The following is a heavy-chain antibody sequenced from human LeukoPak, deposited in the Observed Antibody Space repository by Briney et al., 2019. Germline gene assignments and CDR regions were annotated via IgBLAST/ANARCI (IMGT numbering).Heavy chain of an antibody. D-gene: IGHD5-18*01. CDR1: GFTFSSYW. Sequence: GSLRLSCAASGFTFSSYWMHWVRQGPGKGLEWIGSIYYSKNTYYNPSLKSRVTISADTSKNQFSLTLGSVSATDTAVYYCVSPRGFSYGYFDYWGQGTLVTVSS. CDR3: VSPRGFSYGYFDY. J-gene: IGHJ4*02. V-gene: IGHV4-39*01. CDR2: IYYSKNT.